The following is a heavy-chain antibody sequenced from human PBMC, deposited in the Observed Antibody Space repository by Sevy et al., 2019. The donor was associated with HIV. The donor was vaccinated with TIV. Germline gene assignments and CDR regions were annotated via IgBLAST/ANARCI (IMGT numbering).Heavy chain of an antibody. CDR2: IRQDGSEK. CDR3: AKSYIGSGTSYGMDL. CDR1: GFTFRNFW. Sequence: GGSLRLSCAVSGFTFRNFWMSWVRQAPGKGLEWVANIRQDGSEKYYVDSVRGRFTISRDNAKNSLFLQLNSLRADDTAIYYCAKSYIGSGTSYGMDLWGQGTTVTVSS. D-gene: IGHD3-10*01. J-gene: IGHJ6*02. V-gene: IGHV3-7*01.